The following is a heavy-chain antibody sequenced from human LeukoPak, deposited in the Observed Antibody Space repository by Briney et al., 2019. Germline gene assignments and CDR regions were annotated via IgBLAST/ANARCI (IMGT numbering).Heavy chain of an antibody. D-gene: IGHD6-6*01. J-gene: IGHJ6*03. CDR3: AKGLVYYYYYMDV. V-gene: IGHV3-7*03. CDR1: GFTFSSYW. CDR2: IKQDGSEK. Sequence: PGGSLRLFCAASGFTFSSYWMSWVRQAPGKGLEWVANIKQDGSEKYYVDSVKGRFTISRDNSKNTLYLQMNSPRAEDTAVYYCAKGLVYYYYYMDVWGKGTTVTISS.